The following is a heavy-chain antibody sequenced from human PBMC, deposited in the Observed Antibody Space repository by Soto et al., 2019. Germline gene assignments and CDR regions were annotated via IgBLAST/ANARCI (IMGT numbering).Heavy chain of an antibody. CDR3: ARVRSSSSPASGTPWWYYGMGV. J-gene: IGHJ6*02. CDR2: ISYDGSNK. V-gene: IGHV3-30-3*01. CDR1: GFTFSSYA. D-gene: IGHD6-6*01. Sequence: GGSLRLSCAASGFTFSSYAMHWVRQAPDKGLEWVAVISYDGSNKYYADSVKGRFTISRDNSKNTLYLQMNSLRAEDTAVYYCARVRSSSSPASGTPWWYYGMGVWGQGTTVTVSS.